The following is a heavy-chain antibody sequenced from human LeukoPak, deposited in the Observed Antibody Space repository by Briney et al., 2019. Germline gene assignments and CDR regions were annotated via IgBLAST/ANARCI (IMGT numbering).Heavy chain of an antibody. CDR2: IYTGGNA. V-gene: IGHV3-66*01. D-gene: IGHD1-14*01. CDR3: ARVAQVHHHFDF. J-gene: IGHJ4*02. Sequence: PSETLSLTCTVSGGSISSSSNYMSWVRQAPGNGLEWVSIIYTGGNAYYPDSVRGRFTISRDNSKNTVYLQMNSLRVEDTAVYYCARVAQVHHHFDFWGQGTLVTVSS. CDR1: GGSISSSSNY.